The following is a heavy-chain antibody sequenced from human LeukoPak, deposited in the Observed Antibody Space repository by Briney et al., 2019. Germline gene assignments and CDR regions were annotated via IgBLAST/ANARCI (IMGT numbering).Heavy chain of an antibody. CDR3: ARGGVYYGSGSYYEK. CDR2: INPNSGGT. CDR1: GYTFTGYY. V-gene: IGHV1-2*02. D-gene: IGHD3-10*01. J-gene: IGHJ4*02. Sequence: GASVKVSCKASGYTFTGYYMHWVRQAPGQGLEWMGWINPNSGGTNYAQKFQGRVTMTRDTSISTAYMELSRLRSDDTAVYYCARGGVYYGSGSYYEKWGQGTLVTVSS.